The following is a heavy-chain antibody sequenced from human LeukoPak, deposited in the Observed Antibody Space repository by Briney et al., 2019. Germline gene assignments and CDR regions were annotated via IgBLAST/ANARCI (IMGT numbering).Heavy chain of an antibody. CDR2: IDHSGST. Sequence: SETLSLTCAVYGGSFSNYYWSWIRQPPGKGLEWIGEIDHSGSTNYNPSLKSRVTISVDTSKNQFSLKLSSVTAADTAVYYCARGYSYAQPDYWGQGTLVTVSS. CDR3: ARGYSYAQPDY. CDR1: GGSFSNYY. J-gene: IGHJ4*02. D-gene: IGHD5-18*01. V-gene: IGHV4-34*01.